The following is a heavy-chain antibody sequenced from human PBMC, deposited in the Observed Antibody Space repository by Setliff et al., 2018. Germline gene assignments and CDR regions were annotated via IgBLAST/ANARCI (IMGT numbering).Heavy chain of an antibody. CDR3: ARAAGYSSSWYHYYYGMDV. CDR2: IYYSGST. J-gene: IGHJ6*02. CDR1: GGSISRSSYN. V-gene: IGHV4-39*01. Sequence: KPSETLSLTCTVSGGSISRSSYNWGWIRQPPGKGLEWIGSIYYSGSTYYNPSLKSRVTISVDTSKNQFSLKLSSVTAADTAVYYCARAAGYSSSWYHYYYGMDVWGQGTTVTV. D-gene: IGHD6-13*01.